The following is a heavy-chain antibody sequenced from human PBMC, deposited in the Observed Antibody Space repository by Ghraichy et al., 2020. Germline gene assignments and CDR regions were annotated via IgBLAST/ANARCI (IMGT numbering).Heavy chain of an antibody. V-gene: IGHV3-74*01. CDR1: GFTFSSYW. CDR3: ARDTGTALLDI. Sequence: GESLNISCAASGFTFSSYWMHWVRQAPGKGLVWVSRINSDGSSTSYADSVKGRFTISRDNAKNTLYLQMNSLRAEDTAVYYCARDTGTALLDIWGQGTMVTVSS. CDR2: INSDGSST. D-gene: IGHD1-26*01. J-gene: IGHJ3*02.